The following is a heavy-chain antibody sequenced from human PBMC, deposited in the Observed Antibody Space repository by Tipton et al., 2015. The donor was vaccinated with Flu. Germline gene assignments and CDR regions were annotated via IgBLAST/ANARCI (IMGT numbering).Heavy chain of an antibody. CDR3: ARADVDTAMAYWYFDL. J-gene: IGHJ2*01. CDR2: IYYSGST. CDR1: GGSVSSGSYY. V-gene: IGHV4-61*01. D-gene: IGHD5-18*01. Sequence: TLSLTCTVSGGSVSSGSYYWSWIRQPPGKGLEWIGYIYYSGSTNYNPSLKSRVTISVDTSKNQFSLKLSSVTAADTAVYYCARADVDTAMAYWYFDLWGRGTLVTVSS.